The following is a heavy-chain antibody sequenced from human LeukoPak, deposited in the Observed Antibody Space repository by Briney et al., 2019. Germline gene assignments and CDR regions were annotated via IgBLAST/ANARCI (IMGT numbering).Heavy chain of an antibody. CDR2: IRYDGSNK. V-gene: IGHV3-30*02. CDR1: GFTFSSYG. J-gene: IGHJ4*02. D-gene: IGHD1-26*01. CDR3: AKDIVGATSDSNVDY. Sequence: GGSLRLSCAASGFTFSSYGMHWVRQAPGKGLEWVAFIRYDGSNKYYADSVKGRFTISRDNSKNTLYLQMNSLRAEDTAVYYCAKDIVGATSDSNVDYWGQGNLVTVSS.